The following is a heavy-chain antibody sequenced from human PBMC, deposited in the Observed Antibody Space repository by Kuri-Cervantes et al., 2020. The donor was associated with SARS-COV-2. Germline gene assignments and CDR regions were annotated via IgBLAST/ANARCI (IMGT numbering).Heavy chain of an antibody. V-gene: IGHV4-59*08. J-gene: IGHJ4*02. CDR3: ARSPHGDYFDY. Sequence: GSLRLSCTVSGGSISSHYWSWIRQPPGKGLEWIGSIYHSGSTYYNPSLKSRVTISVDTSKNQFSLKLSSVTAADTAVYYCARSPHGDYFDYWGQGTLVTVSS. CDR2: IYHSGST. CDR1: GGSISSHY. D-gene: IGHD3-16*01.